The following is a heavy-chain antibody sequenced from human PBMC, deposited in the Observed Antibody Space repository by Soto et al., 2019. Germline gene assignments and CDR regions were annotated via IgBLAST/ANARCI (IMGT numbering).Heavy chain of an antibody. J-gene: IGHJ6*02. CDR1: GCYISSYY. CDR3: ARDPDNYYGMDV. CDR2: IYYSGST. V-gene: IGHV4-59*01. Sequence: SETLSLTCTVSGCYISSYYWSWIRQPPGKGLEWIGYIYYSGSTNYNPSLKSRVTISVDTSKNQFSLKLSSVTAADTAVYYCARDPDNYYGMDVWGQGTTVTVSS.